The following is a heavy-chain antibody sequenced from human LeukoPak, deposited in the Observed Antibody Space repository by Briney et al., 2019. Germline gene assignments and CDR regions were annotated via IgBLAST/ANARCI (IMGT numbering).Heavy chain of an antibody. V-gene: IGHV3-21*01. CDR1: GFTFSSYS. J-gene: IGHJ4*02. D-gene: IGHD3/OR15-3a*01. Sequence: AEGSLRLSCAASGFTFSSYSMNWVRQAPGKGLEWVSSISSSSSYIYYAGSVKGRFTISRDNAKNSLYLQMNSLRAEDTAVYYCARRTQIDYWGQGTLVTVSS. CDR2: ISSSSSYI. CDR3: ARRTQIDY.